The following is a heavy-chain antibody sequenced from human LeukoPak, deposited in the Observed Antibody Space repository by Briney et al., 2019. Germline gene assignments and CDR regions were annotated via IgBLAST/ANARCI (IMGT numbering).Heavy chain of an antibody. D-gene: IGHD5-18*01. Sequence: ASVKVSCEVSGYTLTGLSMHWVRQAPGKGLEWMGGFDPEDGETIYAQKFQGRVTMTEDTSTDTAYMELSSLRSEDTAVYYCATQTLHTAMAFDYWGQGTLVTVSS. CDR1: GYTLTGLS. CDR3: ATQTLHTAMAFDY. J-gene: IGHJ4*02. CDR2: FDPEDGET. V-gene: IGHV1-24*01.